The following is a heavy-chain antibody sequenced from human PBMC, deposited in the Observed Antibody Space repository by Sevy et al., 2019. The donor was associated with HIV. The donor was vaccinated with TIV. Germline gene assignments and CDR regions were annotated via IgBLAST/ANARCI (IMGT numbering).Heavy chain of an antibody. CDR1: GFTFSSYS. J-gene: IGHJ4*02. Sequence: GGSLRLSCTASGFTFSSYSMNWVRQAPGKGLEWLSYISSSSSAIYYADSVKGRFTISRDNAKNSLYLQMNSLRDEDTAVYFCATVQYYHYVWGSYRYDYWGQGTLVTVSS. V-gene: IGHV3-48*02. CDR2: ISSSSSAI. D-gene: IGHD3-16*02. CDR3: ATVQYYHYVWGSYRYDY.